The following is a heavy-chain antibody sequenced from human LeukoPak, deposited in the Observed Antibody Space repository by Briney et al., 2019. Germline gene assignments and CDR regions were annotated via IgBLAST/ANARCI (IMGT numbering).Heavy chain of an antibody. CDR2: VKKDASEK. CDR1: GFTFSNNW. V-gene: IGHV3-7*01. Sequence: GGSLRLSCAASGFTFSNNWMTWVRQAPGKGLEWVASVKKDASEKYYVDSVKGRFTISRDNAKNSLYLQMNSLRVEDTAVYYCARGPPYGSRSDYFAYSGQGTLVTLSS. D-gene: IGHD3-10*01. CDR3: ARGPPYGSRSDYFAY. J-gene: IGHJ4*02.